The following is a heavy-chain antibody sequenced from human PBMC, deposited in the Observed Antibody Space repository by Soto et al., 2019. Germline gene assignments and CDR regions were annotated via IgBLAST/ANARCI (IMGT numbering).Heavy chain of an antibody. V-gene: IGHV4-4*02. CDR2: IYHSGGT. D-gene: IGHD1-26*01. CDR1: GGSISSNNW. J-gene: IGHJ4*02. CDR3: ARERGAGTYQGFDF. Sequence: QVQLQESGPGLVKPSGTLSLTCAVSGGSISSNNWWHWVRQPPGKGLEWIGEIYHSGGTNYSPSPKSRVTMSVDKSKNQFSLSLSSMTAADTAVYYCARERGAGTYQGFDFWGQGTLVTVSS.